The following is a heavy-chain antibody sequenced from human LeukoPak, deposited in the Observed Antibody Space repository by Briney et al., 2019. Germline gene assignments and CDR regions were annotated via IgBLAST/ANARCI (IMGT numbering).Heavy chain of an antibody. V-gene: IGHV4-30-4*08. CDR2: IYYSGST. D-gene: IGHD3-3*01. J-gene: IGHJ4*02. Sequence: SQTLSLTCTVSGGSISSGDYYWSWIRQPPGKGLEWIGYIYYSGSTYYNPSLKSRVTISLDTSKNQFSLKLSSVTAADTAVYYCARALRGVWSGYPYHFDYWGQGTLVTVYS. CDR3: ARALRGVWSGYPYHFDY. CDR1: GGSISSGDYY.